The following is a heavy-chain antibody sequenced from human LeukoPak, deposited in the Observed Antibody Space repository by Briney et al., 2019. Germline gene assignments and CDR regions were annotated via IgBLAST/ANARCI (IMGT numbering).Heavy chain of an antibody. CDR2: IGTAGDT. J-gene: IGHJ5*02. CDR1: GFTFSSYD. D-gene: IGHD6-19*01. CDR3: ARAVGSSGWYDNWFDP. Sequence: GGSLRLSCAASGFTFSSYDMHWVRQATGKGLEWVSAIGTAGDTYYPGSVKGRFTISRVNAKNSLYLQMNSLRAGDTAVYYCARAVGSSGWYDNWFDPWGQGTLVTVSS. V-gene: IGHV3-13*01.